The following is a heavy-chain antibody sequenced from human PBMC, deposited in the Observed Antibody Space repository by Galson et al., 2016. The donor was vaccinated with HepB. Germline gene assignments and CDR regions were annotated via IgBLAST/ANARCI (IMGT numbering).Heavy chain of an antibody. D-gene: IGHD5-18*01. CDR3: AKISVQYSYHYWGFDY. V-gene: IGHV3-23*01. Sequence: SLRLSCAASGFTFSTYAMSWVRQAPWKGLEWVSGISGGGDTKFADSVKGRFTISRDNSKTTLYLQMNRLRVEDTAVYYCAKISVQYSYHYWGFDYWGQGTLVTVSS. J-gene: IGHJ4*02. CDR2: ISGGGDT. CDR1: GFTFSTYA.